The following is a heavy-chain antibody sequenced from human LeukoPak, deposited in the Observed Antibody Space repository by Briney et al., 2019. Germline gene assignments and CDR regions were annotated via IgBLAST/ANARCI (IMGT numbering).Heavy chain of an antibody. Sequence: GGSLRLSCAASGFTFSSYSMNWVRQVPGKGLEWVSSISSSSSYIYYADSVKGRFTISRDNAKNSLYLQMNSLRAEDTAVYYCARDQVTPYGMDVWGQGTTVTVSS. CDR2: ISSSSSYI. CDR3: ARDQVTPYGMDV. CDR1: GFTFSSYS. J-gene: IGHJ6*02. D-gene: IGHD2-21*02. V-gene: IGHV3-21*01.